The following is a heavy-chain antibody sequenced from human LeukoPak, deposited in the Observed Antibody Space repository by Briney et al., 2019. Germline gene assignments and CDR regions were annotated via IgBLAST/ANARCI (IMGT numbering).Heavy chain of an antibody. CDR2: INHSGST. V-gene: IGHV4-34*01. CDR1: GGSFSGYY. Sequence: SETLSLTCAVYGGSFSGYYWSWVRQPPGKGLEWIGEINHSGSTNYNPSLKSRVTISVDTSKNQFSLKLSSVTAADTAVYYCARVFWGARGKSRGKPFDYWGQGTLVTVSS. D-gene: IGHD3-3*01. CDR3: ARVFWGARGKSRGKPFDY. J-gene: IGHJ4*02.